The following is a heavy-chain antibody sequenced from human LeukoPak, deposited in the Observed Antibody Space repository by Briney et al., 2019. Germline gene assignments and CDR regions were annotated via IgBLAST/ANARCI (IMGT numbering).Heavy chain of an antibody. CDR3: ASSGSSYYDILTGFDYNWFDP. D-gene: IGHD3-9*01. Sequence: PSETLSLTCTVSGGSISSYHWSWIRQPPGKGLEWIGYMYDSGSTNYNPSLKSRVTISVDTPKNQFSLKLSSVTAADTAVYYCASSGSSYYDILTGFDYNWFDPWGQGTLVTASS. CDR2: MYDSGST. V-gene: IGHV4-59*01. J-gene: IGHJ5*02. CDR1: GGSISSYH.